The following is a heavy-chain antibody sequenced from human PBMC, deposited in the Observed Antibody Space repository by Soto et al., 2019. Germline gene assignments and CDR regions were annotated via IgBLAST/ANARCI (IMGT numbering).Heavy chain of an antibody. D-gene: IGHD2-21*01. V-gene: IGHV1-8*01. CDR2: MNPNSGNT. CDR1: GYTFTSYD. Sequence: QVQLVQSGAEVKKPGASVKVSCKASGYTFTSYDINWVRQATGQGLEWMGWMNPNSGNTGYAQKFQGRVTRPRKTPKNTAYRGRGSLEFGDRAVFLGAGGGGGGEGDYWGQGTLVTVSS. CDR3: AGGGGGGEGDY. J-gene: IGHJ4*02.